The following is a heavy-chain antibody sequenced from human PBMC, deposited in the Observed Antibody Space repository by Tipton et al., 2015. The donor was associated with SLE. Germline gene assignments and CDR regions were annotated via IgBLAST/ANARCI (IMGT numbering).Heavy chain of an antibody. J-gene: IGHJ4*02. CDR3: ARQPYYESPFDY. CDR1: GGSINSRY. Sequence: TLSLTCTVSGGSINSRYWSWIRQPPGKGLEWFGYFYGGSTSYNPSLRGRVTISGDTSKNQFSLTLNSVTAADTAVYFCARQPYYESPFDYWGQGTLVTVSS. D-gene: IGHD3-22*01. CDR2: FYGGST. V-gene: IGHV4-59*08.